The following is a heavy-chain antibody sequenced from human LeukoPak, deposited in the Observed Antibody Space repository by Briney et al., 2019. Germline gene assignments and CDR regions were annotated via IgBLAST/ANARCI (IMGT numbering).Heavy chain of an antibody. CDR3: ARGISGTSGYYFRGLDY. CDR2: ISSTSSYI. D-gene: IGHD3-22*01. V-gene: IGHV3-21*01. J-gene: IGHJ4*02. Sequence: GGSLRLSCAASGFTFTTYSMNWVRQAPGKGLERVSSISSTSSYIYYADPVKGRFTISRDNAKNSLYLQMNSLRAEDTAVYYCARGISGTSGYYFRGLDYWGQGTLVTVSA. CDR1: GFTFTTYS.